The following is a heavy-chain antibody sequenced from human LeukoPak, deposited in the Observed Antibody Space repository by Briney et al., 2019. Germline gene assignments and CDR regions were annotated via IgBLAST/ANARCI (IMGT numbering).Heavy chain of an antibody. V-gene: IGHV3-30*18. CDR2: ISYDGSNK. CDR3: AKDRATMPVDY. Sequence: GGSLRLSCAASGFTFSSYGMHWVRQAPGKGLEWVAVISYDGSNKYYADSVKGRFTISRDNSKNTLYLQMNSLRAEDTAVYYCAKDRATMPVDYWGQGTLVTVSS. CDR1: GFTFSSYG. J-gene: IGHJ4*02. D-gene: IGHD5-12*01.